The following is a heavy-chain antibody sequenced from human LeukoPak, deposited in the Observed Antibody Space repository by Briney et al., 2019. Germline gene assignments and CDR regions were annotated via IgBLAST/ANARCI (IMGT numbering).Heavy chain of an antibody. Sequence: GGSLRLSCAASGFDLSAYWMHWVRQVPGKGLVWVSRKSSDGSNTNYADSVKGRFTVSRDNAMNTLYLQMNSLRVEDTAVYYCARGRGPYGWFDPWGQGTLVTVSS. CDR1: GFDLSAYW. J-gene: IGHJ5*02. CDR2: KSSDGSNT. V-gene: IGHV3-74*01. CDR3: ARGRGPYGWFDP. D-gene: IGHD3-10*01.